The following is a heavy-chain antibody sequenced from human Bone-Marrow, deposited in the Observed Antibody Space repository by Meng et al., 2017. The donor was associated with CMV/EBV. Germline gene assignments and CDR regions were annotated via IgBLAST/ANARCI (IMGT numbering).Heavy chain of an antibody. CDR3: AKGAYGDYIAY. CDR1: GFTFSSYA. V-gene: IGHV3-30*04. D-gene: IGHD4-17*01. J-gene: IGHJ4*02. CDR2: ISYDGSNK. Sequence: GGSLRLSCAASGFTFSSYAMHWVRQAPGKGLEWVAVISYDGSNKYYADSVKGRFTISRDNSKNTLYLQMNSLRAEDTAVYDCAKGAYGDYIAYWGQGTRVTGSS.